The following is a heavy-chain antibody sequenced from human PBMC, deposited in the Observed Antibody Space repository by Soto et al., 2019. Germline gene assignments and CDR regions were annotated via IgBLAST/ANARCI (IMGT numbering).Heavy chain of an antibody. J-gene: IGHJ3*02. V-gene: IGHV3-9*01. CDR1: GGNLYYCA. D-gene: IGHD2-2*01. CDR3: AKGIVVVPAAIGYALDI. Sequence: PRLACAAAGGNLYYCAMHRVRQPPGQSVEWASGISWNSGSISYADSVKGGFTISRDNAKNSLYLQVDSLRAEDTAWYYCAKGIVVVPAAIGYALDIWGQGTMVNAS. CDR2: ISWNSGSI.